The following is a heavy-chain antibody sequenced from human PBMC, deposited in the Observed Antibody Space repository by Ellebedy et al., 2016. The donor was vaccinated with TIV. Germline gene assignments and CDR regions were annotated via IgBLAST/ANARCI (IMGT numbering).Heavy chain of an antibody. CDR3: ARVGGEYYYYYYYMDV. Sequence: GGSLRLXXAASGFTFSSYWMTWVRQAPGKGLEWVANIKRDGSDEYYVDSVKGRFTISRDNAKNSLYLQMNSLRAEDTAVYYCARVGGEYYYYYYYMDVWGKGTTVTVSS. V-gene: IGHV3-7*01. D-gene: IGHD4-23*01. CDR2: IKRDGSDE. CDR1: GFTFSSYW. J-gene: IGHJ6*03.